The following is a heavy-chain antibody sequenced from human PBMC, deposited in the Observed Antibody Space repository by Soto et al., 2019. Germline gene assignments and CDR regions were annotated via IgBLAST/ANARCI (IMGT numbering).Heavy chain of an antibody. Sequence: SETLSLTCAVYGGSFSGYYWSWIRQPPGEGLEWIGEINHSGGTNYNPSLKSRVTISVDTSKNQFSLKLSSVTAADTAVYYCARGRKYYYGSGSYYNVYYFDYWGQGTQVTVSS. D-gene: IGHD3-10*01. CDR1: GGSFSGYY. CDR2: INHSGGT. J-gene: IGHJ4*02. V-gene: IGHV4-34*01. CDR3: ARGRKYYYGSGSYYNVYYFDY.